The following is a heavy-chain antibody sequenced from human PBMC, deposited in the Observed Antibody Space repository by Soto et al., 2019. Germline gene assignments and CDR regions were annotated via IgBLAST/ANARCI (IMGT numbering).Heavy chain of an antibody. CDR2: ISGSGGST. Sequence: GGSLRLSCAASGFTFSSYAMSWVRQAPGKGLEWVSAISGSGGSTYYADSVKGRFTISRDNSKNTLYLQMNSLRAEDTAVYYCAKDMLTHRVFGVVIPKPLGYWGQGTLVTVSS. D-gene: IGHD3-3*01. CDR1: GFTFSSYA. CDR3: AKDMLTHRVFGVVIPKPLGY. J-gene: IGHJ4*02. V-gene: IGHV3-23*01.